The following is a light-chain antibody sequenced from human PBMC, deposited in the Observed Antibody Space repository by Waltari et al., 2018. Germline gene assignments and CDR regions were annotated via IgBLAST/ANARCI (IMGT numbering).Light chain of an antibody. CDR3: QSYDSSLSGGV. V-gene: IGLV1-40*01. J-gene: IGLJ2*01. CDR2: GNS. CDR1: SSNIGAGYD. Sequence: QSVLTQPPSVSGAPGQRVTISCTGRSSNIGAGYDVHWYQQPPGTAPKLLIYGNSNRPSGVPDRFSGSKSGTSASLAITGLQAEDEADYYCQSYDSSLSGGVFGGGTKLTVL.